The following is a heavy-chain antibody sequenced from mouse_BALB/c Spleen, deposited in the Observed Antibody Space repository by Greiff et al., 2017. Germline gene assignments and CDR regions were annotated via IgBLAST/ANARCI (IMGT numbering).Heavy chain of an antibody. Sequence: EVKLMESGGGLVKPGGSLKLSCAASGFTFSSYAMSWVRQSPEKRLEWVAEISSGGSYTYYPDTVTGRFTISRDNAKNTLYLEMSSLRSEDTAMYYCAGGFYDYDGAWFAYWGQGTLVTVSA. D-gene: IGHD2-4*01. CDR2: ISSGGSYT. V-gene: IGHV5-9-4*01. CDR3: AGGFYDYDGAWFAY. J-gene: IGHJ3*01. CDR1: GFTFSSYA.